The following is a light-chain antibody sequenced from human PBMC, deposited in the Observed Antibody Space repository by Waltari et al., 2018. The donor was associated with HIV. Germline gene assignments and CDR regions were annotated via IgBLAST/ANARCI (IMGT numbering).Light chain of an antibody. J-gene: IGLJ3*02. V-gene: IGLV1-40*01. CDR1: ISNLGAGYD. Sequence: QSVLTQPPSVSGAPGHRVTISYTGSISNLGAGYDVHWSHHLHGTAPKLLFSGYTNRPSGVPDRFSGSKAGTSASLVITGLQAEDETAYYCQSYDSSLSAWVFGGGTKLTVL. CDR2: GYT. CDR3: QSYDSSLSAWV.